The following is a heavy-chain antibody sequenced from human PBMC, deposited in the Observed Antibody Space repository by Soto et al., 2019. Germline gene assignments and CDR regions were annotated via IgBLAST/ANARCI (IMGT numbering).Heavy chain of an antibody. CDR2: ISSRASTI. D-gene: IGHD2-8*01. CDR1: GFTFSNYY. Sequence: QVQLVESGGGLVKPGGSLRLSCAASGFTFSNYYMSWIRQAPGKGLEWVSYISSRASTIFYADSVKGRFTISRDNVKNSLYLQMNSLRAEDTAVYYCASGTNGAFFVYWGQGILFAVSS. V-gene: IGHV3-11*01. J-gene: IGHJ4*02. CDR3: ASGTNGAFFVY.